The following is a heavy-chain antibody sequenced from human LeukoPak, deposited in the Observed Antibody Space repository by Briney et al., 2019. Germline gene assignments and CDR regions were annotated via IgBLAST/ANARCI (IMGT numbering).Heavy chain of an antibody. CDR1: GGSFSGYY. CDR2: INHSGGT. J-gene: IGHJ4*02. V-gene: IGHV4-34*01. Sequence: SETLSLTCAVYGGSFSGYYWSWIRQPPGKGLEWIGEINHSGGTNYNPSLKSRVTISVDTSKNQFSLKLSSVTAADTAVYYCARRRSRNRLVAVAGTPYFDYWGQGTLVTVSS. CDR3: ARRRSRNRLVAVAGTPYFDY. D-gene: IGHD6-19*01.